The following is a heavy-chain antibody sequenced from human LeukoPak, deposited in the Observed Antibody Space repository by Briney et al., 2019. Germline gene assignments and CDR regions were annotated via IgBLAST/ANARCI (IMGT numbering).Heavy chain of an antibody. CDR2: ISGSGGST. Sequence: PGGSLRLSCAASGFTFSSYAMSWVRQAPGKGLKWVSAISGSGGSTYYADSVKGRFTISRDNSKNTLYLQMNSLRAEDTAVYYCAKGRGYDSSGLDYWGQGTLVTASS. J-gene: IGHJ4*02. V-gene: IGHV3-23*01. CDR1: GFTFSSYA. D-gene: IGHD3-22*01. CDR3: AKGRGYDSSGLDY.